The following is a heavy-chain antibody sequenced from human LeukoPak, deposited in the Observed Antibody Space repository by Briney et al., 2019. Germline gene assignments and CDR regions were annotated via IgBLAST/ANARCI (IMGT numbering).Heavy chain of an antibody. CDR3: ARGPHYDILTGYNWYFDL. Sequence: SETLSLTCIVPGGSISSGGYYWSWIRQHPGKGLEWIGYIYYSGSTYYNPSLKSRVTISVDTSKNQFSLKLSSVTAADTAVYYCARGPHYDILTGYNWYFDLWGRGTLVTVSS. V-gene: IGHV4-31*03. CDR1: GGSISSGGYY. J-gene: IGHJ2*01. CDR2: IYYSGST. D-gene: IGHD3-9*01.